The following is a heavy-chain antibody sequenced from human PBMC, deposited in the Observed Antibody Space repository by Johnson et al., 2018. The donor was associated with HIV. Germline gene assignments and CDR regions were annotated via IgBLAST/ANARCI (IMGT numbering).Heavy chain of an antibody. Sequence: VQLVESGGGLVQPGGSLRLSCAASGLTLSSYAMSWVRQAPGKGLEWVSAISGSSGSTYYADSVKGRFTISRDNSKNALFLQMNSLRAEDTAVFYCAKLQWPREDAFDIWGQGTMVTVSS. CDR1: GLTLSSYA. D-gene: IGHD6-19*01. V-gene: IGHV3-23*04. J-gene: IGHJ3*02. CDR2: ISGSSGST. CDR3: AKLQWPREDAFDI.